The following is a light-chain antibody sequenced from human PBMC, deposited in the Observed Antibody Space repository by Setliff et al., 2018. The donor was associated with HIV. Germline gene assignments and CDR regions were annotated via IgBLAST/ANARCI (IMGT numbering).Light chain of an antibody. J-gene: IGLJ1*01. Sequence: SSELAQPPSVSVAPGKTARITCGGNNVGSKSVHWYQQKPGQAPVLVVYDDSDRPSGIPERFSGSNSGNTATLTISRVEAGDEADYYCQVWDYSGHPYVFGTGTKGTVL. CDR2: DDS. V-gene: IGLV3-21*03. CDR3: QVWDYSGHPYV. CDR1: NVGSKS.